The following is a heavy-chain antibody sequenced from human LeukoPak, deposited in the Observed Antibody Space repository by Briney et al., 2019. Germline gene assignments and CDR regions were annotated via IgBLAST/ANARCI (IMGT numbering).Heavy chain of an antibody. CDR1: GFTFNFYD. Sequence: GGSLRLSCAVSGFTFNFYDMHWVRQAPGKRLEWVSSIRTTGDTHYPDSVKGRFAMSREDAKNSVHLQMNTLRAGDTAVYYCARGVSYYYDNSGHPGWYFDLWGRGTLVTVSS. D-gene: IGHD3-22*01. V-gene: IGHV3-13*01. CDR2: IRTTGDT. CDR3: ARGVSYYYDNSGHPGWYFDL. J-gene: IGHJ2*01.